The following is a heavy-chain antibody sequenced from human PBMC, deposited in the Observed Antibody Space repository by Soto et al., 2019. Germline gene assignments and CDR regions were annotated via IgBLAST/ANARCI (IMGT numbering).Heavy chain of an antibody. J-gene: IGHJ6*02. Sequence: GGSLRLSCAALGFTFSSYGMPWVRRAPGKGLEWVAVISWRETITYYAGSVKGRFTISRDNSKNTLYLQMNSLRAEDTAVYYCARGGDPYYYYYYGMDVWRQGTTVTVSS. D-gene: IGHD2-21*01. CDR3: ARGGDPYYYYYYGMDV. CDR2: ISWRETIT. CDR1: GFTFSSYG. V-gene: IGHV3-30*03.